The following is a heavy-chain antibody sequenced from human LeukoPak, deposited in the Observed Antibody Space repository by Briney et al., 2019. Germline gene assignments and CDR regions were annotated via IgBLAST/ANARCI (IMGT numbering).Heavy chain of an antibody. V-gene: IGHV3-48*01. D-gene: IGHD3-3*01. CDR2: ISSSSSTI. J-gene: IGHJ4*02. CDR1: GFTFSSYS. CDR3: ARGPQLRFLEWLLY. Sequence: SGGSLRLSCAASGFTFSSYSMNWVRQAPGKGLEWVSYISSSSSTIYYADSVKGRFTISRDNAKNSLYLQMNSLRAEDTAVYYCARGPQLRFLEWLLYWGQGTLVTVSS.